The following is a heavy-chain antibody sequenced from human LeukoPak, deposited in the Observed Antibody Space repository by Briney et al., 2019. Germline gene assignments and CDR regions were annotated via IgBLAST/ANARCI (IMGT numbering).Heavy chain of an antibody. J-gene: IGHJ4*02. CDR3: ARLDTMVRGVSLDY. V-gene: IGHV4-34*01. CDR2: INHSGST. D-gene: IGHD3-10*01. Sequence: SETLSLTCAVYGGSFSGYYWSWIRQPPGKGLEWIGEINHSGSTNYNPSLKSRVTISVGTSKNQFSLKLSSVTAADTAVYYCARLDTMVRGVSLDYWGQGTLVTVSS. CDR1: GGSFSGYY.